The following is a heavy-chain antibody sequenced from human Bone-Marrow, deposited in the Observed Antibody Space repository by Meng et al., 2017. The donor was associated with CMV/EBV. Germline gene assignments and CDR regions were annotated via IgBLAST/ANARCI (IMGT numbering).Heavy chain of an antibody. Sequence: LRLSCTASGGSVSSGSYYWSWIRQPPGKGLEWIGYIYYSGSTNYNPSLKSRVTISVDTSKNQFSLKLSYVTAADTAVYYCARYVWFGVLGWFDPWGHGTLVTVSS. CDR1: GGSVSSGSYY. CDR2: IYYSGST. V-gene: IGHV4-61*01. D-gene: IGHD3-10*01. J-gene: IGHJ5*02. CDR3: ARYVWFGVLGWFDP.